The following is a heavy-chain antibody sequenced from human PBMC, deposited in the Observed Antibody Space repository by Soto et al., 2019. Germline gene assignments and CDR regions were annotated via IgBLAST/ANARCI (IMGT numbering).Heavy chain of an antibody. J-gene: IGHJ4*02. CDR3: TIEGAYPGPDFDY. V-gene: IGHV3-72*01. D-gene: IGHD3-16*01. CDR1: GFTFSDRY. CDR2: TKNKANSYTT. Sequence: PVGSLRLSCAASGFTFSDRYMDWVRQAPGKGLEWVGRTKNKANSYTTEYAASGKGRFTISRDYSRDSVYLQMNSLKTDDTAVYYCTIEGAYPGPDFDYWGQGTLVTVSS.